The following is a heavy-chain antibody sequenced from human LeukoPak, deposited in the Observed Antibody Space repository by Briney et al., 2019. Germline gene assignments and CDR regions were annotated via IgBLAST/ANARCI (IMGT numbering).Heavy chain of an antibody. J-gene: IGHJ6*02. CDR1: GFTFNNYA. Sequence: GGSLRLSCAASGFTFNNYAMSWVRQAPGKGLEWVSALSGSGGSTYYADSVKGRFTISRDNSKNTVYLQMNSLRAEDTAVYYCAKDLSYGMDVWGQGTTVTVSS. CDR2: LSGSGGST. CDR3: AKDLSYGMDV. V-gene: IGHV3-23*01.